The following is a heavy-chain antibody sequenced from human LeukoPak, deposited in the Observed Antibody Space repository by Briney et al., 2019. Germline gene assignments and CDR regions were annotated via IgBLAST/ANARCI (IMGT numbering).Heavy chain of an antibody. D-gene: IGHD2-2*01. CDR3: ARDPVVVVPAARVGYYYGMDV. J-gene: IGHJ6*04. Sequence: SETLSLTCTVSGGSVSSGSYYWSWIRQLPGKGLEWIGYIYYSGSTNYNPSLKSRVTISVDTSKNQFSLKLSSVTAADTAVYYCARDPVVVVPAARVGYYYGMDVWGKGTTVTVSS. CDR1: GGSVSSGSYY. CDR2: IYYSGST. V-gene: IGHV4-61*01.